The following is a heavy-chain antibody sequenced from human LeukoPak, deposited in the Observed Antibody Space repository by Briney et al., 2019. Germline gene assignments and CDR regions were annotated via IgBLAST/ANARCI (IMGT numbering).Heavy chain of an antibody. D-gene: IGHD3-3*01. J-gene: IGHJ6*02. CDR1: GGSFSGYY. CDR3: ARGYTIFGVVKSPYYYYGMDV. Sequence: PSETLFLTCAVYGGSFSGYYWSWIRQPPGKGLEWIGEINHSGSTNYNPSLKSRVTISVDTSKNQFSLKLSSVTAADTAVYYCARGYTIFGVVKSPYYYYGMDVWGQGTTVTVSS. CDR2: INHSGST. V-gene: IGHV4-34*01.